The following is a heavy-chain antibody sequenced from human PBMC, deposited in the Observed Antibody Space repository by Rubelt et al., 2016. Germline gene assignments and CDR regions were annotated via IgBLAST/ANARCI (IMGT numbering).Heavy chain of an antibody. D-gene: IGHD4-11*01. Sequence: VHLEESGGGVVQTGKSLRLSCAGSGFTFSSYALTWVRQAPGKGLEWVSGISGRGGSTYYADSVKGRFTVSRDTSKNTLHLQMNNLRAVDTAVYYCAKARGYSNPLHYWGQGTLVTVSS. CDR2: ISGRGGST. V-gene: IGHV3-23*04. CDR1: GFTFSSYA. J-gene: IGHJ4*02. CDR3: AKARGYSNPLHY.